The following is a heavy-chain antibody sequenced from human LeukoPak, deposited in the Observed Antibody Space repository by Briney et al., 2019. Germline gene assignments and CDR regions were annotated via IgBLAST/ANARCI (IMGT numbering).Heavy chain of an antibody. CDR2: MNPNSGNT. D-gene: IGHD3-3*01. J-gene: IGHJ6*03. Sequence: GASVKVSCKASGYTFTRYDINWVRQATGQGLEWMGWMNPNSGNTGYAQKFQGRVTITRNTSISTAYMELSSLRSEDTAVYYCARAGYDFWSGYYFVYYYYMDVWGKGTTVTVSS. CDR3: ARAGYDFWSGYYFVYYYYMDV. V-gene: IGHV1-8*03. CDR1: GYTFTRYD.